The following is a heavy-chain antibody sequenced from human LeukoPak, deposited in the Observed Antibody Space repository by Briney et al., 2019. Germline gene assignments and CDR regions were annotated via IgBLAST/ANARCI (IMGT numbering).Heavy chain of an antibody. J-gene: IGHJ5*02. CDR1: GGTFSSYA. CDR2: IIPIFGTA. Sequence: ASVKVSCKAAGGTFSSYAISWVRQPPAQGLEWMGGIIPIFGTAKYAQKFQGRVTITADELTRTAYMELSSLRSEDTAVYYCARAPSLVVTASPWLGWFDPWGQGTLVTVSS. V-gene: IGHV1-69*13. CDR3: ARAPSLVVTASPWLGWFDP. D-gene: IGHD2-21*02.